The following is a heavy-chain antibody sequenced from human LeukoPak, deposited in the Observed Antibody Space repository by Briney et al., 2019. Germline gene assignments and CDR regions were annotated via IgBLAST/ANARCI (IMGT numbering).Heavy chain of an antibody. J-gene: IGHJ6*02. CDR1: GGSISSGDYY. CDR2: IYYSGST. D-gene: IGHD2-2*01. Sequence: SETLSLTCTVSGGSISSGDYYWSWIRQPPGKGLEWIGYIYYSGSTYYNPSLKSRVTISVDTSKNQFSLKLSSVTAADTAVYYCARVGYCSSTSCYHYYYYYGMDVWGQGTTVTVSS. CDR3: ARVGYCSSTSCYHYYYYYGMDV. V-gene: IGHV4-30-4*08.